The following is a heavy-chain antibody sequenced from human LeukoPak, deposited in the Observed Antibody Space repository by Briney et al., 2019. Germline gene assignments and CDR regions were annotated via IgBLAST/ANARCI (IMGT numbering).Heavy chain of an antibody. V-gene: IGHV3-30*03. Sequence: PGGSLRLSCAASGFTFSSYCMHWVRQAPGKGLEWVAVISYDGSNKYYADSVKGRFTISRDNSKNTLYLQMNSLRDEDSAVHYCARDQGIFDYWGQGTLVTVSS. CDR2: ISYDGSNK. CDR3: ARDQGIFDY. CDR1: GFTFSSYC. J-gene: IGHJ4*02.